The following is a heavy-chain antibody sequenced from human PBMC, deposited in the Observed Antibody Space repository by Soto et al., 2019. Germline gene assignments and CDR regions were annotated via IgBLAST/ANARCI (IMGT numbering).Heavy chain of an antibody. J-gene: IGHJ4*02. CDR2: LGWNSGDV. Sequence: EVQLVESGGGLVQPGRSLRVSCVASGFRFDGHAMHWVRQTPGKGLEWVSGLGWNSGDVDYADFVKGRFTISRDNAKNSLFLQINRLRGEDNAKYYCVRLRYSEGSGNFDYWGQGTLVTVSS. CDR1: GFRFDGHA. V-gene: IGHV3-9*01. CDR3: VRLRYSEGSGNFDY. D-gene: IGHD1-26*01.